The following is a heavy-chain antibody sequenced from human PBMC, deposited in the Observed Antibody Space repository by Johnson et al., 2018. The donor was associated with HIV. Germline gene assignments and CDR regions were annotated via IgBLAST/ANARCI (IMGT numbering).Heavy chain of an antibody. CDR1: GFTFDDYV. V-gene: IGHV3-20*04. Sequence: VQLVESGGGVVQPGRSLRLSCAASGFTFDDYVMHWVRQAPGKGLEWVSGINWNGDSTGYAASVKGRFTISRDNAKNSLYLQMNSLRAEDTAVYYCARGGVGRYDSSASPQRAFDIWGQGTMVTVAS. D-gene: IGHD3-22*01. CDR3: ARGGVGRYDSSASPQRAFDI. CDR2: INWNGDST. J-gene: IGHJ3*02.